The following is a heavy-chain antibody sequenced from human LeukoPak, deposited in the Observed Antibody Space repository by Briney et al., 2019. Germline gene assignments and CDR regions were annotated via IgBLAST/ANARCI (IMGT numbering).Heavy chain of an antibody. J-gene: IGHJ4*02. D-gene: IGHD1-7*01. CDR3: ATWGTGTTDY. CDR2: IYYSGST. V-gene: IGHV4-39*01. Sequence: ASETLSLTCTVSGGSISSSSYYWGWIRQPPGKGLEWIGSIYYSGSTYYNPSLKSRVTISVDTSKNQFSLKLSSVTAADTAVYYCATWGTGTTDYWGQGTLVTVSS. CDR1: GGSISSSSYY.